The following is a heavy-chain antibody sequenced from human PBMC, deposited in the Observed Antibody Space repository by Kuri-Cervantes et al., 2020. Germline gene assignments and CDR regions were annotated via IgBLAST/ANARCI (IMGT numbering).Heavy chain of an antibody. V-gene: IGHV1-2*02. CDR1: GYTFTGYY. Sequence: ASVKVSCKAPGYTFTGYYMHWVRQAPGQGLEWMGWINPNSGGTNYAQKFQGRVTMTRDTSISTAYMELSRLRSDDTAVYYCAKDNWGSMSAFDIWGQGTMVTVPS. D-gene: IGHD7-27*01. CDR3: AKDNWGSMSAFDI. J-gene: IGHJ3*02. CDR2: INPNSGGT.